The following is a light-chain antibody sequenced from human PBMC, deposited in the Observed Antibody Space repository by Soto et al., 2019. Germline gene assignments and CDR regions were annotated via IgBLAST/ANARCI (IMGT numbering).Light chain of an antibody. CDR1: SSDVGSYNL. Sequence: QSALTQPASVSGSPGQSITISCTGTSSDVGSYNLVPWYQQHPGKAPKPMIYEGSKRPSGVSNRFSGSKSGNTASLTISGLQAEDEADYYCCSYAGSSTPWVFGGGTQLTVL. J-gene: IGLJ3*02. CDR2: EGS. CDR3: CSYAGSSTPWV. V-gene: IGLV2-23*01.